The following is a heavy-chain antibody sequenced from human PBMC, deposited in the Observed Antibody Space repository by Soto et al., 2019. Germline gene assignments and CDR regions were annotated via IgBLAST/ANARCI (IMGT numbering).Heavy chain of an antibody. Sequence: GGSLRLSCAASGFTSSSYAIHWVRQAPGKGLQWVALISFDGDNKYYADSVKGRFTISRDNSKNTLYLQMNSLRTEDTAVYYCARDLFGAAAGPFDYWGQGTLVTVSS. J-gene: IGHJ4*02. D-gene: IGHD6-13*01. V-gene: IGHV3-30*01. CDR3: ARDLFGAAAGPFDY. CDR2: ISFDGDNK. CDR1: GFTSSSYA.